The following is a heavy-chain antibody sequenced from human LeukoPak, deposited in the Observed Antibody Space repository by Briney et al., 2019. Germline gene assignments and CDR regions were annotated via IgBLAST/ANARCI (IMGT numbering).Heavy chain of an antibody. V-gene: IGHV4-34*01. J-gene: IGHJ4*02. CDR2: INHSGST. CDR3: ASFRWGVGFEY. D-gene: IGHD3-16*01. Sequence: SETLSLTCAGYGGSFSGYYWSCIRQPPGKGLEWIGEINHSGSTNYNPSLKSRLTISVDTSKNQFSLKLNSVTAADTAVYYCASFRWGVGFEYWGQGTLVTVSS. CDR1: GGSFSGYY.